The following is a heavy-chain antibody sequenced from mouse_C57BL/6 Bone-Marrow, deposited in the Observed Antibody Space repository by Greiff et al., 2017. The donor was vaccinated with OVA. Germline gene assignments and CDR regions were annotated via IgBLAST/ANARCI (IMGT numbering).Heavy chain of an antibody. CDR3: ASGYYGSAWFAY. D-gene: IGHD1-1*01. J-gene: IGHJ3*01. CDR2: IDPNSGGT. CDR1: GYTFPSYW. Sequence: QVQLQQPGAELVKPGASVKLSCKASGYTFPSYWMHWVKQRPGRGLVWIGRIDPNSGGTKYNEKFKSKATLTVDKPSSTAYMQLSSLTSEDSAVYYCASGYYGSAWFAYWGQGTLVTVSA. V-gene: IGHV1-72*01.